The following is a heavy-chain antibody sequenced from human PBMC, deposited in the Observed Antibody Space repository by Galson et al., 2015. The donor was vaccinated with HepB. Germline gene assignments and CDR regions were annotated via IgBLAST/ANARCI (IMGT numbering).Heavy chain of an antibody. J-gene: IGHJ4*02. V-gene: IGHV4-59*01. CDR1: GGSISSYY. Sequence: LSLTCTVSGGSISSYYWSWIRQPPGKGLEWIGYIYYSGSTNYNPSLKSRVTISVDTSKNQFSLKLSSVTAADTAVYYCARGGGGDGYIVWGQGTLVTVSS. CDR2: IYYSGST. D-gene: IGHD5-24*01. CDR3: ARGGGGDGYIV.